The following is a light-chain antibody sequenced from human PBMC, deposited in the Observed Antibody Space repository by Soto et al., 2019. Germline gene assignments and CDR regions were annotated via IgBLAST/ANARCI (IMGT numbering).Light chain of an antibody. CDR2: NFN. J-gene: IGLJ2*01. CDR1: SNDVGGYNY. V-gene: IGLV2-14*03. CDR3: SSYRTGSVI. Sequence: QSALTQPASVSGSPGPSITISCTGTSNDVGGYNYVSWYQEHPGKTPRLIIYNFNTRPSGVSKRFSGYKSVNTASLTISGLQAEDEADYYCSSYRTGSVIFGGGTKVTVL.